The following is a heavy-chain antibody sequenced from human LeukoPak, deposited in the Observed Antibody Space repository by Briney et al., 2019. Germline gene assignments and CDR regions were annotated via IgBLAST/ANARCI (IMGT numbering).Heavy chain of an antibody. CDR1: VCTFSSYA. CDR2: IIPIFGTA. V-gene: IGHV1-69*01. CDR3: AIAGVVPAAYNWFDP. D-gene: IGHD2-2*01. J-gene: IGHJ5*02. Sequence: SSVKVSCKASVCTFSSYAISWVRQAPGQGLEWMGWIIPIFGTANYAKKFQGRVTITADESTSTAYMQLSSLRSDDTAVYYCAIAGVVPAAYNWFDPWGQGTLVTVSS.